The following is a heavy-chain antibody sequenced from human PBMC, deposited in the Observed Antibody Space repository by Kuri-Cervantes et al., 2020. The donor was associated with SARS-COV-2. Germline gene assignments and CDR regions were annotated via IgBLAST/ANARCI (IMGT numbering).Heavy chain of an antibody. CDR1: GFIFSGYY. J-gene: IGHJ4*02. Sequence: GGSLRLSCTASGFIFSGYYMTWIRQAPGKGLEWVSNIGPSGTTKYYADSVKGRFTISRDNAKNSLYLQMSSLRAEDTAVYYCARDLRLGKSLDYWGQGTLVTVSS. CDR3: ARDLRLGKSLDY. CDR2: IGPSGTTK. V-gene: IGHV3-11*04. D-gene: IGHD7-27*01.